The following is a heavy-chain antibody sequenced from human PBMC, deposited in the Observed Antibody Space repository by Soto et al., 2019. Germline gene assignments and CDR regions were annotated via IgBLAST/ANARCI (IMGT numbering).Heavy chain of an antibody. CDR3: ARGDCSGGTCCLGYFDY. D-gene: IGHD2-15*01. CDR2: ISTTSFFT. V-gene: IGHV3-21*01. Sequence: EVQLVESGGGLVKPGESLRLSCAASGFTFSSYDMHWVRQAPGGGLEWVSTISTTSFFTYYTDSVKGRFTISRDNAKNSLYLSINSLRAEDTAVYSCARGDCSGGTCCLGYFDYWGQGTLVTVSS. J-gene: IGHJ4*02. CDR1: GFTFSSYD.